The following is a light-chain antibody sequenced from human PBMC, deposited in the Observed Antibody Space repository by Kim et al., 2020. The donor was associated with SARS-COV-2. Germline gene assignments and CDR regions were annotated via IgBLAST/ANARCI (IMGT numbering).Light chain of an antibody. J-gene: IGKJ1*01. CDR2: AAS. Sequence: TSGGDRVTIACRASECINNYLAWYKQRPGQVPTPLIFAASVLLSAVPSRVSASVSETDFTLTIRSLLPVEVATNDSRKNNSAPWTFVAGTKVYIK. CDR1: ECINNY. V-gene: IGKV1-27*01. CDR3: RKNNSAPWT.